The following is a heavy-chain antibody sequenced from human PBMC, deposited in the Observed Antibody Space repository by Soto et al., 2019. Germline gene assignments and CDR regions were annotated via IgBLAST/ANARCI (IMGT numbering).Heavy chain of an antibody. CDR1: GYTFTNFY. J-gene: IGHJ4*02. V-gene: IGHV1-46*01. CDR3: ARADSRGYSYGYSGPYDY. Sequence: ASVKVSCKASGYTFTNFYMHWVRQAPGQGLEWMGVINPSGGNARYAQKFQGRVTMTRDTSTSTVYMELSSLRSEDTAVYYCARADSRGYSYGYSGPYDYWGQGTLVTVSS. CDR2: INPSGGNA. D-gene: IGHD5-18*01.